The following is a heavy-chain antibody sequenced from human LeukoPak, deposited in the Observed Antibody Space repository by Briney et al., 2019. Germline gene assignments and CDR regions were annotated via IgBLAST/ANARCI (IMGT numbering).Heavy chain of an antibody. D-gene: IGHD3-10*01. CDR3: ARVDLFYYGSGSYDRWCFDL. V-gene: IGHV4-59*01. J-gene: IGHJ2*01. Sequence: SETLPLTCTVSGGSISSYYWSWIRQPPGKGLEWIGYIYYSGSTNYNPSLKSRVTISVDTSKNQFSLKLSSVTAADTAVYYCARVDLFYYGSGSYDRWCFDLWGRGTLVTVSS. CDR1: GGSISSYY. CDR2: IYYSGST.